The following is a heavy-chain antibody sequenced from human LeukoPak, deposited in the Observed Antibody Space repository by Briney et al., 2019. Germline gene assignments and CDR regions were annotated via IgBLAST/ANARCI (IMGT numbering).Heavy chain of an antibody. CDR2: MYYTGST. D-gene: IGHD1-26*01. Sequence: SETLSLTCTVSGVSIIGYHLSWIRQPPGKGLEWMGYMYYTGSTNYNPSLKSRVTISVDTSKSQFSLNLSSVTAADTAVYYCARSGTFDQWGQGTLVTVSS. J-gene: IGHJ4*02. V-gene: IGHV4-59*01. CDR1: GVSIIGYH. CDR3: ARSGTFDQ.